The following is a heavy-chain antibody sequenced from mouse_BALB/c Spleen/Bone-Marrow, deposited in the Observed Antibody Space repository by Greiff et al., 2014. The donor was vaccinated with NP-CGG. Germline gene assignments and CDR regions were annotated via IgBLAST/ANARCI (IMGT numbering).Heavy chain of an antibody. Sequence: VKLMESGAELVRPGSSVKISCKASGYAFSSYWMNWVKQRPGQGLEWIGQIYPGDGDTNYNGKFKGKATLTADKSSSTAYMQLSSLTSEDSAVYFCAREDGSSPLAYWGQGTLVTVSA. CDR1: GYAFSSYW. V-gene: IGHV1-80*01. CDR3: AREDGSSPLAY. D-gene: IGHD1-1*01. CDR2: IYPGDGDT. J-gene: IGHJ3*01.